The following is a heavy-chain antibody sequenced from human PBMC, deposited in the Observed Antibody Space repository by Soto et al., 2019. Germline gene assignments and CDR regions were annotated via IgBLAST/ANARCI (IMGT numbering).Heavy chain of an antibody. D-gene: IGHD2-15*01. CDR2: ISWDGGST. CDR3: AKDSQVAATVDPWFDP. Sequence: PGGSLRLSCAASGFTFDDYTMHWVRQAPGKGLEWVSLISWDGGSTYYADSVKGRFTISRDNSKNSLYLQMNSLRTEDTALYYCAKDSQVAATVDPWFDPWGQGTLVTVSS. CDR1: GFTFDDYT. V-gene: IGHV3-43*01. J-gene: IGHJ5*02.